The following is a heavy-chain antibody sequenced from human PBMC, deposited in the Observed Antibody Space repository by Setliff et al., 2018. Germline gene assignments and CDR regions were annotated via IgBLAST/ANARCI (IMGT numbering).Heavy chain of an antibody. CDR3: ARGVEGYYDSSGYPAFDY. V-gene: IGHV1-46*01. J-gene: IGHJ4*02. CDR1: GYTFTSYY. D-gene: IGHD3-22*01. Sequence: ASVKVSCKASGYTFTSYYMHWVRQAPGQGLEWMGIINPSGGSTSYAQKFQGRVTMTRDTSTSTVYMELSSLRSEDTAVYYCARGVEGYYDSSGYPAFDYWGQGTLVTVSS. CDR2: INPSGGST.